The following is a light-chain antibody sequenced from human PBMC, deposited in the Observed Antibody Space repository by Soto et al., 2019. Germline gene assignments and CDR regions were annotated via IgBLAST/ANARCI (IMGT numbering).Light chain of an antibody. CDR3: QQYNNWPLLN. Sequence: EIVMTQSPATLSVSPWGRATLSCRASQSVGIYLAWYQQRPGQAPRLLIYGASTRATDIPARFSGSGSGTEFTLTISRLQSEDFAVYYCQQYNNWPLLNFGGGTKVEIK. CDR1: QSVGIY. CDR2: GAS. J-gene: IGKJ4*01. V-gene: IGKV3-15*01.